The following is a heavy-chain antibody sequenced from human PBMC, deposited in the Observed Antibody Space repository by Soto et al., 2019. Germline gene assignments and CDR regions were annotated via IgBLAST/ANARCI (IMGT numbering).Heavy chain of an antibody. CDR3: ARHSESDGYSDY. D-gene: IGHD2-2*03. Sequence: ASVKVSCKASGYTFTGYYMHWVRQAPGQGLEWMGWINPNSGGTNYAQKFQGRVTMTRDTSISTAYMELSRRRSDDTAVYYCARHSESDGYSDYSGQGTVVTVSS. J-gene: IGHJ4*02. CDR1: GYTFTGYY. CDR2: INPNSGGT. V-gene: IGHV1-2*02.